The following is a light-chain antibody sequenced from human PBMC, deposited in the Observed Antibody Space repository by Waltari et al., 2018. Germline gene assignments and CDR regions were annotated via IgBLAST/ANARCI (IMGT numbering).Light chain of an antibody. V-gene: IGKV1-39*01. J-gene: IGKJ2*01. CDR3: QQSHTTPYT. Sequence: DIQMTQSPSSLSASVADRVTITCRASQSISIYFNWYQQKPGKAPKLLIYAASSLQTGVTSRFGGSGSGTDFSLTISNLQPDDFATYFCQQSHTTPYTFGPGTKLEIK. CDR2: AAS. CDR1: QSISIY.